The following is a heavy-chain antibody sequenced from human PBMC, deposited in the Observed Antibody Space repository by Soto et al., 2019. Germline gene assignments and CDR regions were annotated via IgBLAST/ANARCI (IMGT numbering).Heavy chain of an antibody. V-gene: IGHV1-69*06. J-gene: IGHJ4*02. CDR3: ATPQPLRGAMITNINFDF. CDR1: GGALGSYA. D-gene: IGHD3-10*01. Sequence: SVKLCWEASGGALGSYAMSWVRQAPGQGLEWMGGMIPIFGTANYAQKWHGRVTVTEDTVTDTAYMELSGLKSDDTAVYYCATPQPLRGAMITNINFDFWVKGSPVTVSS. CDR2: MIPIFGTA.